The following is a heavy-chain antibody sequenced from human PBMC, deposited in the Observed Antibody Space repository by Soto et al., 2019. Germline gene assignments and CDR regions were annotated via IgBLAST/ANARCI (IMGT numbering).Heavy chain of an antibody. J-gene: IGHJ6*02. D-gene: IGHD2-15*01. CDR2: IAYDGSNS. CDR1: GFTFRNHA. CDR3: ARGDREDILVVVGVRPGEYGVDI. V-gene: IGHV3-30-3*01. Sequence: QVQLVESGGGVVQPGGSLRLSCAASGFTFRNHAMHWVRQAPGKGLECLAVIAYDGSNSFYRDSVKGRFTVSRDNSKNTLYLHMDSLRFEDTVVYYCARGDREDILVVVGVRPGEYGVDIWGQGTTVTVSS.